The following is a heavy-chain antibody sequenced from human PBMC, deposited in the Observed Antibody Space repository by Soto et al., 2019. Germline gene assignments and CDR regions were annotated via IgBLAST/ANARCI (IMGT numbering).Heavy chain of an antibody. CDR1: GGSISSSSYY. D-gene: IGHD3-10*01. CDR3: ARLFSYSRGGDYFDY. Sequence: SETLSLTCTVSGGSISSSSYYWGWIRQPPGKGLEWIGSIYYSGSTYYNPSLKSRVTISVDTSKNQFSLKLSSVTAADTAVYYCARLFSYSRGGDYFDYWGQGTLVTVSS. CDR2: IYYSGST. V-gene: IGHV4-39*01. J-gene: IGHJ4*02.